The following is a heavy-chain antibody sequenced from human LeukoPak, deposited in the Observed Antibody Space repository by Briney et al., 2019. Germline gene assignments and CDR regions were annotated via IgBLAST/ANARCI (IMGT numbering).Heavy chain of an antibody. J-gene: IGHJ4*02. CDR1: GYSISSGYY. CDR2: IYHSGST. CDR3: ARDHSYGDYYDY. D-gene: IGHD4-17*01. V-gene: IGHV4-38-2*02. Sequence: SETLSLTCTVSGYSISSGYYWGWIRQPPGKGLEWIGSIYHSGSTYYNPSLKSRVTISVDTSKNQFSLKLSSVTAADTAVYYCARDHSYGDYYDYWGQGTLVTVSS.